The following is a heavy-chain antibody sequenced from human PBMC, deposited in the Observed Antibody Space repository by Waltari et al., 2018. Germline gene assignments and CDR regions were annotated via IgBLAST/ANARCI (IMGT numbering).Heavy chain of an antibody. CDR1: GGSISSHY. CDR3: ARASSGYDY. J-gene: IGHJ4*02. V-gene: IGHV4-59*11. CDR2: IYYSVCT. D-gene: IGHD5-12*01. Sequence: QVQLQESGPGLVKPSETLSLTCTVSGGSISSHYWRWIRPPPWKGLEWIGYIYYSVCTTYTPSLKSRVPISVDPSKNKFSLKLSSVTAADTAVYYFARASSGYDYWGQGTLVTVSS.